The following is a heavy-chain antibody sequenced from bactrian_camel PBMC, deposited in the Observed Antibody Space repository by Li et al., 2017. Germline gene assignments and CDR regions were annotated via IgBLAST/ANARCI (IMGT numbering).Heavy chain of an antibody. CDR2: IDSDGST. D-gene: IGHD1*01. CDR1: GFPFSVYC. V-gene: IGHV3S53*01. Sequence: HVQLVESGGGTVQPGESLRLSCPTSGFPFSVYCMGWFRQAPGEERGGVAAIDSDGSTTYADYVKGRFTISTDRAKNTLYLQMNNLKPEDTAMYYCAASRKNLVFGIRERDYDYWGQGTQVTVS. CDR3: AASRKNLVFGIRERDYDY. J-gene: IGHJ4*01.